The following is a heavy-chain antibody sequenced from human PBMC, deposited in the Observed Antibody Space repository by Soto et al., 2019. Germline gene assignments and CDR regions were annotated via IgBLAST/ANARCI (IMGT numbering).Heavy chain of an antibody. Sequence: QVQLVQSGAEVKKPGSSVKVSCKASGGTFSSYAISWVRQAPGQGLEWMGGIIPIFGTANYAQEFQGRVTITADESTSTADMELSSVRSEDTAVYYCARDRHYYGDLRGRAFDIWGQGTMVTVSS. CDR3: ARDRHYYGDLRGRAFDI. CDR1: GGTFSSYA. CDR2: IIPIFGTA. J-gene: IGHJ3*02. D-gene: IGHD4-17*01. V-gene: IGHV1-69*01.